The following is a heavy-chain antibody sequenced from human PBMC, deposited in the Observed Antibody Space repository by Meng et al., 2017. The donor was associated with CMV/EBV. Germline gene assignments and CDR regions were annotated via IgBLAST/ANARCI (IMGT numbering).Heavy chain of an antibody. V-gene: IGHV2-70D*14. Sequence: SGPTLVKPTQTLTLTCTFSGFSLSTSGMRVSWIRQPPGKALEWLARIDWDDDKFYSTSLKTRLTISKDTTKNQVVLTMTNMDPVDTATYYCARINELNLDYWGQGTLVTVSS. CDR2: IDWDDDK. CDR3: ARINELNLDY. CDR1: GFSLSTSGMR. D-gene: IGHD1-1*01. J-gene: IGHJ4*02.